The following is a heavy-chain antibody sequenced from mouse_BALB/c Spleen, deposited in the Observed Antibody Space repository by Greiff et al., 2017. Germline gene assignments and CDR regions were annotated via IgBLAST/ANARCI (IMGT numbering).Heavy chain of an antibody. CDR1: GFSLTGYG. Sequence: VQLQESGPGLVAPSQSLSITCTVSGFSLTGYGVNWVRQPPGKGLEWLGMIWGDGSTDYNSALKSRLSISKDNSKSQVFLKMNSLQTDDTARYYCARVPTGTDWYFDVWGAGTTVTVSS. CDR3: ARVPTGTDWYFDV. CDR2: IWGDGST. D-gene: IGHD4-1*01. V-gene: IGHV2-6-7*01. J-gene: IGHJ1*01.